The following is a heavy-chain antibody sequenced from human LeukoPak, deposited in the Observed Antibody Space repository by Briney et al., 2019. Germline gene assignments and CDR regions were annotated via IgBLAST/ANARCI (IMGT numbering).Heavy chain of an antibody. CDR3: ARDPSPPKYSSSWYRADAFDI. D-gene: IGHD6-13*01. V-gene: IGHV3-30-3*01. Sequence: PGRSLRLSCAASGFTFSRYAMHWVRQAPGKGLEWVALISYDGSNKYYTDSVRGRFTISRDNSKNTLYLQMNSLRAEDTAVYYCARDPSPPKYSSSWYRADAFDIWGQGTMVTVSS. CDR1: GFTFSRYA. CDR2: ISYDGSNK. J-gene: IGHJ3*02.